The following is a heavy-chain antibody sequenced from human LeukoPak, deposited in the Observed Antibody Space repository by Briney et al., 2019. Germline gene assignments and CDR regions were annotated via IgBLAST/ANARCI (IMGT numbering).Heavy chain of an antibody. Sequence: GGSLRLSCAASGFTASSNAMSWVRQAPGKGPVWVSSIRANADGTYYGDSVKGRFTISRDTSKNTLYLQMDSLRAEDTAVYYCAKDHASDGGPTFYDWGQGTRVPVSP. CDR1: GFTASSNA. J-gene: IGHJ4*02. V-gene: IGHV3-23*01. CDR2: IRANADGT. D-gene: IGHD5-24*01. CDR3: AKDHASDGGPTFYD.